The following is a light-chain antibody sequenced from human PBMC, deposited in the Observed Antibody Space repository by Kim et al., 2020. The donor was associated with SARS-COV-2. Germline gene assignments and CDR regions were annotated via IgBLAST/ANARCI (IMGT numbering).Light chain of an antibody. J-gene: IGLJ2*01. CDR2: SNF. CDR1: RSNIGGRYD. Sequence: QSITISCSGSRSNIGGRYDVHWYRQLPGTAPKLLIYSNFYRPSGVPDRFSGSRSGTSASLTITGLQAEDEAVYYCQSYDSSLRGVLFGGGTQLTVL. CDR3: QSYDSSLRGVL. V-gene: IGLV1-40*01.